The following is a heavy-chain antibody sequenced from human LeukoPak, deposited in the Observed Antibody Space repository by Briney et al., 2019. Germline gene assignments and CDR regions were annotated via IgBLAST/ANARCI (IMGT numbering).Heavy chain of an antibody. CDR1: GGTFSSYT. J-gene: IGHJ4*02. Sequence: SVKVSCKASGGTFSSYTISWVRQAPGQGFEWMGRIIPILGIANYAQKFQGRVTITADKSTSTAYMELSSLRSEDTAVYYCARDAALTVTMAYYWGQGTLVTVSS. CDR2: IIPILGIA. CDR3: ARDAALTVTMAYY. D-gene: IGHD4-11*01. V-gene: IGHV1-69*04.